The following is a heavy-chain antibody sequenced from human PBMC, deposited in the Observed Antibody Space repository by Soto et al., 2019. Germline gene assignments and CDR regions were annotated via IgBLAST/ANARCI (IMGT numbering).Heavy chain of an antibody. J-gene: IGHJ6*02. CDR3: ARSSGGSGKLWNYYGMDV. Sequence: PSETLSLTCAVYGGSFSGYYWTWIRQPPGTGLEWIGEINHSGSTNYNPSLKSRVTISVDTSKNQFSLKLTSVTAADTAVYYCARSSGGSGKLWNYYGMDVWGQGTTVTVSS. CDR2: INHSGST. CDR1: GGSFSGYY. D-gene: IGHD3-10*01. V-gene: IGHV4-34*01.